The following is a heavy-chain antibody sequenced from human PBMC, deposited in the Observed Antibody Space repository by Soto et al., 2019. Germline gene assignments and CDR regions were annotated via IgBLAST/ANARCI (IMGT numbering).Heavy chain of an antibody. D-gene: IGHD3-10*01. CDR3: ARAHYYGSGNYYNGRFDS. Sequence: QVQLQESGPGLVKPSQTLSLTCTVSGGSISSGGYYWSWIRQPPGKGLEWIGYIFYSGSTYYNPSLKSRVTMSVDTSKNQFSLKLSSVTAADTAVYYCARAHYYGSGNYYNGRFDSWGQGTLVTVSS. CDR1: GGSISSGGYY. J-gene: IGHJ4*02. V-gene: IGHV4-31*03. CDR2: IFYSGST.